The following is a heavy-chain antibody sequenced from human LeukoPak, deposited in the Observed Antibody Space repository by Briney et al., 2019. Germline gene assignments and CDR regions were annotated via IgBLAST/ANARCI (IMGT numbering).Heavy chain of an antibody. Sequence: SETLSLTCTVSGGSISSYYWGWIRQPPGKGLEWIGSMYYSGSTYYNPSLKSRVTISINTSKNQFSLKLTSVTAADTAVYYCARSMTTRYYYYYYMDVWAKGPRSPSP. CDR2: MYYSGST. J-gene: IGHJ6*03. V-gene: IGHV4-39*07. CDR1: GGSISSYY. D-gene: IGHD4-11*01. CDR3: ARSMTTRYYYYYYMDV.